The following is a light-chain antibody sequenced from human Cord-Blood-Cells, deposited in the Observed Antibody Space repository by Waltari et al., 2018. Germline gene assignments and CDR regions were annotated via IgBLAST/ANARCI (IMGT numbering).Light chain of an antibody. CDR2: KAS. CDR3: KQYNSYSLT. V-gene: IGKV1-5*03. Sequence: DIQMTQSPSTPSASVGDRVTITCRASQSISSWLAWYQQKPGKAPKLLIYKASSLESGVPSRFSGSGSGTEFTLTISSLQPDDFATYYCKQYNSYSLTFGGGTKVEIK. CDR1: QSISSW. J-gene: IGKJ4*01.